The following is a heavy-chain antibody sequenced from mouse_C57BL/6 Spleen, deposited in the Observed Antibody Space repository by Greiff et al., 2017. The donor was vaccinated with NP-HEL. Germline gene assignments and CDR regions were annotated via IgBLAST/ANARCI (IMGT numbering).Heavy chain of an antibody. Sequence: DVQLVESGEGLVKPGGSLKLSCAASGFTFSSYAMSWVRQTPEKRLEWVAYISSGGDYIYYADTVKGRFTISRDNARNTLYLQMSSLKSEDTAMYYCTREANWETRFDYWGQGTTLTVSS. CDR1: GFTFSSYA. CDR3: TREANWETRFDY. D-gene: IGHD4-1*01. V-gene: IGHV5-9-1*02. J-gene: IGHJ2*01. CDR2: ISSGGDYI.